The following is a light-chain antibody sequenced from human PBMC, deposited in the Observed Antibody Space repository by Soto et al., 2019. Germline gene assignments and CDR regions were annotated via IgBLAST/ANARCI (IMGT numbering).Light chain of an antibody. Sequence: DIQMTQSPSSLSASVGDRVTITCRASQSISTYLNWYQQKPGKAPKLLIYAASSLQSGVSSRFSGSVSGTDVALTISSLQPEDFATYYCQQSYSTPYTFGQGTKLEIK. V-gene: IGKV1-39*01. CDR2: AAS. J-gene: IGKJ2*01. CDR1: QSISTY. CDR3: QQSYSTPYT.